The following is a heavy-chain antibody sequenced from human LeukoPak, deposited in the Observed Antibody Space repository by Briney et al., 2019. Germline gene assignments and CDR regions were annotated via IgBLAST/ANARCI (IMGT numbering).Heavy chain of an antibody. CDR3: AKAMVTGGLFDY. CDR2: ISASGTGT. Sequence: PGGSLRLSCAASGFTFSSYPMSWVRQAPGKGLEWVSAISASGTGTYYADSVKGRFTISRDNSKNTLFLQMNSLRAEDTAVYYCAKAMVTGGLFDYWGQGTLVTVSS. CDR1: GFTFSSYP. V-gene: IGHV3-23*01. D-gene: IGHD4-23*01. J-gene: IGHJ4*02.